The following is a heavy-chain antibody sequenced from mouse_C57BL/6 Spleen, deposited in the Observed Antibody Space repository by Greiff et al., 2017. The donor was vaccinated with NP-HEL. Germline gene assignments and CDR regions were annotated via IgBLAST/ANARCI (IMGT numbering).Heavy chain of an antibody. CDR3: GIAECITTARDY. D-gene: IGHD1-1*01. CDR2: IHPSDSDT. J-gene: IGHJ2*01. CDR1: GYTFTSYW. Sequence: QVQLQQPGAELVKPGASVKVSCKASGYTFTSYWMHWVKQRPGQGLEWIGRIHPSDSDTNYNQKFKGKATLTVDKSSSTAYMQLSRLTSEDSAVYYCGIAECITTARDYWGQGTTLTVSS. V-gene: IGHV1-74*01.